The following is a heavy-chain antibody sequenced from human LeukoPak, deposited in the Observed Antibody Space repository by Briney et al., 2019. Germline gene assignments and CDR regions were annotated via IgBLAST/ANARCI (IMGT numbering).Heavy chain of an antibody. V-gene: IGHV1-46*01. CDR2: INPSGGST. D-gene: IGHD6-13*01. CDR1: GYTFTSYY. Sequence: ASVKVSCKASGYTFTSYYIHWVRQASGQGLEWMGVINPSGGSTTYAQKFQGSVTMTRDTSTSTVYMELSSLRSEDTAVYYCAREQQDYYNGMDVWGQGTTVTVS. J-gene: IGHJ6*02. CDR3: AREQQDYYNGMDV.